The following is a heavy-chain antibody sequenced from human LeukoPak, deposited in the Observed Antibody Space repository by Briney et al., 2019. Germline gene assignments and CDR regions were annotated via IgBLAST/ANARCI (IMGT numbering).Heavy chain of an antibody. CDR1: GGTFSSYA. V-gene: IGHV1-69*05. CDR2: IIPIFGTA. CDR3: ARNPIVVVPAAAMVPYYFDY. J-gene: IGHJ4*02. Sequence: SVKVSCKASGGTFSSYAISWVRQAPGQGLEWMGGIIPIFGTANYAQKFQGRVTITTDESTSTAYMELSSLRSEDTAVYYCARNPIVVVPAAAMVPYYFDYWGQGTLVTVSS. D-gene: IGHD2-2*01.